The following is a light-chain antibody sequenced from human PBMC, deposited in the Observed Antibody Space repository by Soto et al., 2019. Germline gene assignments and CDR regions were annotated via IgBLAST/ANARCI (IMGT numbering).Light chain of an antibody. Sequence: QSALTQPASVSGSPGQSITISCTGTSSDVGRYNFVSWYQQHPGKAPKLMISDVSNRPSGISNRFSGYQSGNTASLTISGLQAEDEADYYCSSYTSSSTRVFGTETKLTVL. J-gene: IGLJ1*01. CDR3: SSYTSSSTRV. CDR1: SSDVGRYNF. V-gene: IGLV2-14*01. CDR2: DVS.